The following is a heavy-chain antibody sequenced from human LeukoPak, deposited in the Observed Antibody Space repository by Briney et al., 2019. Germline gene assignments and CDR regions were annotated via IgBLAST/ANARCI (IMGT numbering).Heavy chain of an antibody. CDR1: GFSLRSDT. Sequence: RGCLRDSCVASGFSLRSDTMHWVCHAPGEGLEWVAVISYDGSNKYSADSVKGRVTISRDNSKNTLYLQMNSLRAEDRAVYYCCYYYGMDVWGQGTTVTVSS. CDR2: ISYDGSNK. J-gene: IGHJ6*01. CDR3: CYYYGMDV. V-gene: IGHV3-30-3*01.